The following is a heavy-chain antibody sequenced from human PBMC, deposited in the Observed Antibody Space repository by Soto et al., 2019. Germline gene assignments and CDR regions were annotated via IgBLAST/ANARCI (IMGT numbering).Heavy chain of an antibody. CDR3: ASVRSDYDNSGYYLH. Sequence: PSETLSLTCIVSGGSVSSSNWWSWVRQPPGKGLEWIGEIYHSGSTTYNPSLKSRATISVDKSENQFSLRLKSVTAADTAVYYCASVRSDYDNSGYYLHWGPGLLVTVSS. J-gene: IGHJ4*02. D-gene: IGHD3-22*01. CDR1: GGSVSSSNW. V-gene: IGHV4-4*02. CDR2: IYHSGST.